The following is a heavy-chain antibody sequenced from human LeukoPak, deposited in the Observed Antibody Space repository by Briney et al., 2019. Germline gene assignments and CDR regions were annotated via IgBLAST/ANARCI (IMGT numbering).Heavy chain of an antibody. CDR2: ITGTGGST. Sequence: GGSLRLSCAASGFTFSNYAMSRVRQAPGKGLEWVSAITGTGGSTYYSASVKGRFTISRDNSRNTLYLQMSSLRAEDTAMYYCAKVRDSRDWYKDAFDIWGQGTMVAVSS. D-gene: IGHD6-19*01. V-gene: IGHV3-23*01. CDR1: GFTFSNYA. J-gene: IGHJ3*02. CDR3: AKVRDSRDWYKDAFDI.